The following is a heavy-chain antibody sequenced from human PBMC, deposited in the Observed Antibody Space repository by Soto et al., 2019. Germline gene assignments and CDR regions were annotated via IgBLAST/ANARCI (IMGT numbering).Heavy chain of an antibody. D-gene: IGHD6-19*01. CDR3: VQTTGWPGFDF. Sequence: EVPLVESGGGLIQPGGSLRLSCAASGFVVSSKYMTWVRQAPGKGLEWVSVIYGGGTTYYADSVKGRFTISRDTSKNTLYLQMNSLRAEDTAVYYCVQTTGWPGFDFWGQGTLVTVSS. CDR2: IYGGGTT. J-gene: IGHJ4*02. CDR1: GFVVSSKY. V-gene: IGHV3-53*01.